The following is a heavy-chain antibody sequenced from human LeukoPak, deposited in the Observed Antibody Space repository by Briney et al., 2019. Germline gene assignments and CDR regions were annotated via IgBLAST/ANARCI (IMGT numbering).Heavy chain of an antibody. J-gene: IGHJ4*02. V-gene: IGHV3-48*04. CDR3: ARDYCGSGRFDY. Sequence: GGSLRLSCAASGFTFSTYSMNWVRQAPGKGLEWVSYISSSSSSKKYADSVKGRFTISRDNAKKSLYLQMNSLRAEDRAIYYCARDYCGSGRFDYWGQGTLVTVSS. D-gene: IGHD3-10*01. CDR2: ISSSSSSK. CDR1: GFTFSTYS.